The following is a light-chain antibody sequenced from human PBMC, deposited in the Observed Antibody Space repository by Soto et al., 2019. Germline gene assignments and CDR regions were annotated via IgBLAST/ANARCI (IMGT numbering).Light chain of an antibody. J-gene: IGKJ3*01. CDR3: QQYNSFPFT. Sequence: DIQMTQSPSSLSASVGDRVTITCRASQDIGKYLAWFQQKPGKAPKSLIYAASSLLSGVPSHFSGSRSGTNFTLTIKSLQHEDFATYYCQQYNSFPFTFGPGTTVDIK. V-gene: IGKV1-16*02. CDR1: QDIGKY. CDR2: AAS.